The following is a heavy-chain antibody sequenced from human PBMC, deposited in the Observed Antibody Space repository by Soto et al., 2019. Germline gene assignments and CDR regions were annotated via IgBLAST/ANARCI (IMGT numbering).Heavy chain of an antibody. Sequence: PGGSLRLSCAASGFTVSSNYMSWVRQAPGKGLEWVSAISGSGGSTYYADSVKGRFTISRDNSKNTLYLQMNSLRAEDTAVYYCAKWVAVAEDYYYGMDVWGQGTTVTVSS. V-gene: IGHV3-23*01. J-gene: IGHJ6*02. CDR2: ISGSGGST. D-gene: IGHD6-19*01. CDR3: AKWVAVAEDYYYGMDV. CDR1: GFTVSSNY.